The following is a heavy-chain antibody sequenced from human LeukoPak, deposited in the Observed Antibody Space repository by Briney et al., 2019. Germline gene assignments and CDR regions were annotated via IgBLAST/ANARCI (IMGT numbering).Heavy chain of an antibody. CDR3: ARDSSGSSTTDINYYYYYMDV. J-gene: IGHJ6*03. CDR2: INPNSGGT. CDR1: GYTFTGYS. D-gene: IGHD1-26*01. Sequence: ASVKVSCKASGYTFTGYSMHWVRQAPGQGLEWMGWINPNSGGTNYAQKFQGRVTMTRDTSISTAYMELSRLRSDDTAVYYCARDSSGSSTTDINYYYYYMDVWGKGTTVTVSS. V-gene: IGHV1-2*02.